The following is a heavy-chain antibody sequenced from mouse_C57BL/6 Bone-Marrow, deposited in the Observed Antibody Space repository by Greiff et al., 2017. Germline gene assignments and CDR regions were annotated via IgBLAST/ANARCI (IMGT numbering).Heavy chain of an antibody. Sequence: EVKLVESGGGLVKPGGSLKLSCAASGFTFSSYAMSWVRQTPEKRLEWVATISDGGSYTYYPDNVKGRFTISRDNAKNNLYLQMSHLKSEDTAMYYCARDLFYYGFAYWGQGTRVTVSA. V-gene: IGHV5-4*01. CDR3: ARDLFYYGFAY. D-gene: IGHD2-1*01. CDR2: ISDGGSYT. CDR1: GFTFSSYA. J-gene: IGHJ3*01.